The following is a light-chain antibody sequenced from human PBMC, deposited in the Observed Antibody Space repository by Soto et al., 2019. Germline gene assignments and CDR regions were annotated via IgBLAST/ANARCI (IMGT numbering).Light chain of an antibody. CDR1: QRISNR. CDR2: KAS. J-gene: IGKJ1*01. CDR3: QQYNTYSWT. V-gene: IGKV1-5*03. Sequence: DIQMTQFPSTLSASVGDRVTITCRASQRISNRLAWFQQKSGEAPKLLIYKASSLESGVPSSFSGSGSGTEFTLTISSLHTDDFATYYCQQYNTYSWTFGQGTKVEIK.